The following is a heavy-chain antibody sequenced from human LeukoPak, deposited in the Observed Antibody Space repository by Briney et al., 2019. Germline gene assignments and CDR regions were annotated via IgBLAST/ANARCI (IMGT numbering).Heavy chain of an antibody. Sequence: GTSVKVSCKASGFTFTSSSMQWVRQARGQRLEWIGWIAVGSGNTNYAQKFQGRVTITRDMSTNTAYMELSRLRSDDTAVYYCARERYGAAAGTKGYNWFDPWGQGTLVTVAS. J-gene: IGHJ5*02. CDR2: IAVGSGNT. CDR1: GFTFTSSS. D-gene: IGHD6-13*01. CDR3: ARERYGAAAGTKGYNWFDP. V-gene: IGHV1-58*02.